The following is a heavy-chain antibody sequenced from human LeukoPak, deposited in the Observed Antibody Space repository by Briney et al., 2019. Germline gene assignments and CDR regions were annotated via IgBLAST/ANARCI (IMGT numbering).Heavy chain of an antibody. Sequence: ASVKVSCKASGYTFTSYYMHWVRQAPGQGLEWMGIINPSGGSTSYAQKFQGRVTITADESTSTAYMELSSLRSEDTAVYYCARQRWAYGSGSYYYYYYGMDVWGQGTTVTVSS. CDR3: ARQRWAYGSGSYYYYYYGMDV. CDR2: INPSGGST. J-gene: IGHJ6*02. V-gene: IGHV1-46*01. D-gene: IGHD3-10*01. CDR1: GYTFTSYY.